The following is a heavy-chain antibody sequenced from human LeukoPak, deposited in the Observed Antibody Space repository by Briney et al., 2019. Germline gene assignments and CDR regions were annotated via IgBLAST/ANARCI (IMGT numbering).Heavy chain of an antibody. Sequence: SGGSLRLSCAASGFIFNSYGFHWVRQAPGKGLEWVAVISYDGSNKYYADSVKGRFIISRDSSKNTLYLQMNILRAEDTAVYYCAKDTSRHSSNYGMDVWGQGTTVTVSS. CDR2: ISYDGSNK. J-gene: IGHJ6*02. D-gene: IGHD2-2*01. CDR1: GFIFNSYG. CDR3: AKDTSRHSSNYGMDV. V-gene: IGHV3-30*18.